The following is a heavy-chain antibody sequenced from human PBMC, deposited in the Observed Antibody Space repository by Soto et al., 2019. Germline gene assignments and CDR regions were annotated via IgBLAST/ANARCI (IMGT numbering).Heavy chain of an antibody. D-gene: IGHD3-9*01. Sequence: QVQLVESGGGLVKPGGSLRLSCAASGFTFRDYYMKWIRQAPGKGLEWVSYISGSSSHINYADSVKGRFTISRDNAKNSLFLQMNDLRAEDTAVYYCARPRIDCESFYSDFDYWGQGTLVTVSS. CDR2: ISGSSSHI. CDR1: GFTFRDYY. CDR3: ARPRIDCESFYSDFDY. J-gene: IGHJ4*02. V-gene: IGHV3-11*05.